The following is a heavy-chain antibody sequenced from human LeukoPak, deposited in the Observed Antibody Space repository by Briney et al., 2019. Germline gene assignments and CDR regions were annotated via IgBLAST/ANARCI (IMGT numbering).Heavy chain of an antibody. CDR1: GDTISGSNW. V-gene: IGHV4-4*02. Sequence: SETLSLTCAVSGDTISGSNWWSWVRQPPGKGLEWIGEIYHSGSTNYNPSLKSRVTISVDKSKNQFSLKLSSVTAADTAVYYWARVAGTFYGEAYFDYWGQGTLVTVSS. CDR3: ARVAGTFYGEAYFDY. CDR2: IYHSGST. D-gene: IGHD3-10*01. J-gene: IGHJ4*02.